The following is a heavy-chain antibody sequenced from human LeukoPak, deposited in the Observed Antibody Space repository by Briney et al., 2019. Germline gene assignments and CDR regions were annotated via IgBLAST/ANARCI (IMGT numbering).Heavy chain of an antibody. Sequence: PSETLSLTCAVYGGSFSGYYWSWIRQPPGKGLEWIGEINHSGSTNYNPSLKSRVTISVDTSKNQFSLKLSSVTAADTAVYYCARFSLGVGGYYCFDYWGQGTLVTVSS. CDR1: GGSFSGYY. J-gene: IGHJ4*02. CDR3: ARFSLGVGGYYCFDY. V-gene: IGHV4-34*01. CDR2: INHSGST. D-gene: IGHD3-22*01.